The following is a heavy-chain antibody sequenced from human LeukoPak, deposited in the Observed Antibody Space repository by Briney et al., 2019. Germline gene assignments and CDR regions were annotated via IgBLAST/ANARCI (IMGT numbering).Heavy chain of an antibody. J-gene: IGHJ6*02. CDR3: ARDPGNSGYGMDV. V-gene: IGHV3-11*04. CDR1: GFIFSDYY. D-gene: IGHD5-12*01. Sequence: GGSLRLSCAASGFIFSDYYMSWIRQAPGKGLEWVSYISGSGSTIYYADSVKGRSTISRDSAKNSLFLQMNSLRDEDTAVYYCARDPGNSGYGMDVWGQGTTVLVSS. CDR2: ISGSGSTI.